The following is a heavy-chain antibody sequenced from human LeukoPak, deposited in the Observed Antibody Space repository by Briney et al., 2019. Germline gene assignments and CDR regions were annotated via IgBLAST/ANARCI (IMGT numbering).Heavy chain of an antibody. CDR2: ISSSSSYI. D-gene: IGHD5-18*01. J-gene: IGHJ4*02. CDR1: GFTFSSYA. V-gene: IGHV3-21*01. CDR3: ARDRSAAIKIDY. Sequence: PGGSLRLSCAASGFTFSSYAMSWVRQAPGKGLEWVSSISSSSSYIYYADSVKGRFTISRDNAKNSLYLQMNSLRAEDTAVYYCARDRSAAIKIDYWGQGTLVTVSS.